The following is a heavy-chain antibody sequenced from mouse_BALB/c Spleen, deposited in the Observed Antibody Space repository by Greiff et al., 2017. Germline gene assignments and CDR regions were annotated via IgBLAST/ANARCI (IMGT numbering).Heavy chain of an antibody. D-gene: IGHD3-2*01. CDR3: AREGQLGLGTWFAY. CDR1: GYTFTDYN. CDR2: IYPYNGGT. J-gene: IGHJ3*01. V-gene: IGHV1S29*02. Sequence: VQLQQSGPELVKPGASVKISCKASGYTFTDYNMHWVKQSHGKSLEWIGYIYPYNGGTGYNQKFKSKATLTVDNSSNTAYLQLSSLTSEDTAVYYCAREGQLGLGTWFAYWGQGTLVTVSA.